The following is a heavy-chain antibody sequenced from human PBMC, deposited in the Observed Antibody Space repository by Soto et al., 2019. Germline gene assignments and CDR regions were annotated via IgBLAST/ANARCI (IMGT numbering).Heavy chain of an antibody. Sequence: TLSLTCTVSGGSISSYYWSWIRQPPGKGLEWIGYIYYSGSTNYNPSLKSRVTISVDTSKNQFSLKLSSVTAADTAVYYCARDAGNWFDPWGQGTLVTVSS. CDR3: ARDAGNWFDP. J-gene: IGHJ5*02. CDR2: IYYSGST. V-gene: IGHV4-59*01. CDR1: GGSISSYY.